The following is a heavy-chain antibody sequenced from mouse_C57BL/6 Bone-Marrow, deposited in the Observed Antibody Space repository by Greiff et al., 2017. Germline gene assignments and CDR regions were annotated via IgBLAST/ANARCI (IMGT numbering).Heavy chain of an antibody. CDR2: IYPRSGNP. Sequence: QVQLKESGAELARPGASVKLSCKASGYTFTSYGISWVKQRTGQGLEWIGEIYPRSGNPYYNEKFKGKATLTADKSSSTAYMELRSLTSEDSAVYFCARYETAQRFADWGQGTLVTVSA. D-gene: IGHD3-2*02. V-gene: IGHV1-81*01. CDR3: ARYETAQRFAD. J-gene: IGHJ3*01. CDR1: GYTFTSYG.